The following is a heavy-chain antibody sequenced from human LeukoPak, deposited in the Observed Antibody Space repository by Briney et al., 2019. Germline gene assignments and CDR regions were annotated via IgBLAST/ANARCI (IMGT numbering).Heavy chain of an antibody. V-gene: IGHV1-69*05. CDR1: GGTFSSYA. Sequence: SVKVSCKASGGTFSSYAISWVRQAPGQGLEWMGGIIPIFGTANYAQKFQGRVTMTRDTSISTAYMELSRLGSDDTAVYYCAREGLLRELFWGQGTMVTVSS. D-gene: IGHD3-10*01. CDR2: IIPIFGTA. CDR3: AREGLLRELF. J-gene: IGHJ3*01.